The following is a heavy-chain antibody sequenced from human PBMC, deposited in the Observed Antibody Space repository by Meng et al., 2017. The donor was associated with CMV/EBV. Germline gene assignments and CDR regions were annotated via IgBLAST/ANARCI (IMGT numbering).Heavy chain of an antibody. V-gene: IGHV4-39*06. D-gene: IGHD3-10*01. Sequence: RRHRQEPGPDRGKPPGTLSLTCTVSGGSISSSSYYWGWIRQPPGKGLEWIGSIYYSGSTYYNPSLKSRVTISVDTSKNQFSLKLSSVTAADTAVYYCVTWLWFGELSGYYFDYWGQGTLVTVSS. CDR3: VTWLWFGELSGYYFDY. CDR1: GGSISSSSYY. J-gene: IGHJ4*02. CDR2: IYYSGST.